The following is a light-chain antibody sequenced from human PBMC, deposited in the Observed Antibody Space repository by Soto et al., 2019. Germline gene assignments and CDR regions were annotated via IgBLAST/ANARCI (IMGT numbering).Light chain of an antibody. V-gene: IGKV1-5*01. J-gene: IGKJ1*01. CDR1: QSISNW. Sequence: IQMTQSPSTLSASVGDRVSVTCRASQSISNWLAWYQQKPGKAPKLLIYDASTLEGGVPSRFRGSGSGTEFTLTINNLQTDDFATYYCQHYNSFSLTFGPGTKV. CDR3: QHYNSFSLT. CDR2: DAS.